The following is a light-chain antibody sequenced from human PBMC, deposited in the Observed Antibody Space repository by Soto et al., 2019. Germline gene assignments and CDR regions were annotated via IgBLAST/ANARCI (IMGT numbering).Light chain of an antibody. Sequence: QSVLAQPTSVSGSPGQSIAISCTGTSSDFGGYNYVSWHQQHPGKAPKVLISVVSNRPSGVSNRFSGSKSGNTASLTISGLQAEDEADYYCSSYRSGGTFVFGSGTKLTVL. J-gene: IGLJ1*01. V-gene: IGLV2-14*01. CDR1: SSDFGGYNY. CDR2: VVS. CDR3: SSYRSGGTFV.